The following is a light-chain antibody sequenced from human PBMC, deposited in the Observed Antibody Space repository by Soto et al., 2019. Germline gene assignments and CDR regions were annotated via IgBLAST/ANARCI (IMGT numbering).Light chain of an antibody. J-gene: IGKJ5*01. CDR2: GAS. Sequence: EIVLTQSPGTLSLVPGERATLSCRASQSLTTRYVAWYQQKPGQATRLLIYGASSRATGIPDRFSGSGSGTDFTLTISRLEPEDLAVYSCPQYGSSPTFGQGTRLEIK. CDR1: QSLTTRY. V-gene: IGKV3-20*01. CDR3: PQYGSSPT.